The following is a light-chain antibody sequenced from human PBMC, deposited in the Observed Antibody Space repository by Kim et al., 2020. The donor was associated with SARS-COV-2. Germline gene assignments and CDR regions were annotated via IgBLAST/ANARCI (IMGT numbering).Light chain of an antibody. V-gene: IGKV3-15*01. CDR1: QNVKFN. J-gene: IGKJ5*01. CDR3: QQHITWTGEIT. Sequence: EIVMTQSPASLSVSPGERVTLSCRASQNVKFNLVWYQQRPGQVPRLLIYGASTRATGVPARFSGSGSGTEFTLTINSVQSEDVAVYYCQQHITWTGEITFGQGTRLEIK. CDR2: GAS.